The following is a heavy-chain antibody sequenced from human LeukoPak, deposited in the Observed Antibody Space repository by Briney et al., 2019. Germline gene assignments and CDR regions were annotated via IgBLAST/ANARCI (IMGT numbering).Heavy chain of an antibody. J-gene: IGHJ4*02. Sequence: PSETLSLTCTVSGGSISSYYWSWIRQPPGKGLEWIGYIYYSGSTNYNPSLKSRVTISVDTSKNQFSLKLSSVTAADTAVYYCARRAGGEDLLPYYFDYWGQGTLVTVSS. CDR1: GGSISSYY. V-gene: IGHV4-59*01. D-gene: IGHD3-22*01. CDR3: ARRAGGEDLLPYYFDY. CDR2: IYYSGST.